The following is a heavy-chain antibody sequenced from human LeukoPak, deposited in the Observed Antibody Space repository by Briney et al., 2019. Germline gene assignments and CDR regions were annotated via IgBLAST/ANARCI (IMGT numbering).Heavy chain of an antibody. D-gene: IGHD6-13*01. Sequence: GGSLRLSCAASGFTFSSYGMHWVRQAPGKGLEWVAVISYDGSNKYYADSVKGRFTISRDNSKNTLYLQMSSLRAEDTAVYYCARDTDSWYFDYWGQGTLVTVSS. CDR2: ISYDGSNK. J-gene: IGHJ4*02. CDR1: GFTFSSYG. V-gene: IGHV3-30*03. CDR3: ARDTDSWYFDY.